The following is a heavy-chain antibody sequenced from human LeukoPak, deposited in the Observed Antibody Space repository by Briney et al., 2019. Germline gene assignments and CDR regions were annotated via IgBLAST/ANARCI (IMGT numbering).Heavy chain of an antibody. D-gene: IGHD1-26*01. CDR1: GFTFSSYG. CDR3: AKDAGGIQVGATVDY. Sequence: GGSLRLSCAASGFTFSSYGMHWVRQAPGKGLEWVAFIRYDGSNKYYADSVKGRFTISRDNSKNTLYLQMNSLRAEDTAVYYCAKDAGGIQVGATVDYWGQGTLVTVSS. J-gene: IGHJ4*02. V-gene: IGHV3-30*02. CDR2: IRYDGSNK.